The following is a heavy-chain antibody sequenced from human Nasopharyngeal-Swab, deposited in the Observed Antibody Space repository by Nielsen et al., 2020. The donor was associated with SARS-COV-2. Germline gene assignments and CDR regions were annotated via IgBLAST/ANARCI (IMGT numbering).Heavy chain of an antibody. CDR2: ISAYNGNT. CDR3: ARVTYYYDSSGFDY. J-gene: IGHJ4*02. V-gene: IGHV1-18*01. D-gene: IGHD3-22*01. Sequence: ASVKVSCKASGYTFTSYAMHWVRQAPGQRLEWMGWISAYNGNTNYAQKLQGRVTMTTDTSTSTAYMELRSLRSDDTAVYYCARVTYYYDSSGFDYWGQGTLVTVSS. CDR1: GYTFTSYA.